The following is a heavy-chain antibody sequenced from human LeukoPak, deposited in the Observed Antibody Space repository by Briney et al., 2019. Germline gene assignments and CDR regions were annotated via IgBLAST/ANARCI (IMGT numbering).Heavy chain of an antibody. CDR1: GGTFSSYA. J-gene: IGHJ4*02. CDR3: ARDTEYYYDSSGPSGY. Sequence: SVKVSCKASGGTFSSYAISWVRQAPGQGLERMGGIIPIFGTANYAQKFQGRVTITADTSTSTAYMELRSLRSDDTAVYYCARDTEYYYDSSGPSGYWGQGTLVTVSS. CDR2: IIPIFGTA. V-gene: IGHV1-69*06. D-gene: IGHD3-22*01.